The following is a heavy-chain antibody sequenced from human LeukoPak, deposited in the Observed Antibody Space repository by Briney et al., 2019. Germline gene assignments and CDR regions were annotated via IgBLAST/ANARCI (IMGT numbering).Heavy chain of an antibody. CDR3: ARGLRRGYSYGYFDY. J-gene: IGHJ4*02. V-gene: IGHV1-2*06. Sequence: ASVKVSCKTSGYTFTDYYIHWVRQAPGQGLEWMGRINPNSGGTNSAQKFQDRVTMIRDTSISTAYMELSNLKSDDTAIYYCARGLRRGYSYGYFDYWGQGTLVTVSS. D-gene: IGHD5-18*01. CDR2: INPNSGGT. CDR1: GYTFTDYY.